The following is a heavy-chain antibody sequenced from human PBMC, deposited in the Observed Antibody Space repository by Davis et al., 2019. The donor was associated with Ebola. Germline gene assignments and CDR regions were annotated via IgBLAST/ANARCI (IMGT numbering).Heavy chain of an antibody. D-gene: IGHD4-17*01. CDR1: GLTFSRYV. J-gene: IGHJ4*02. CDR2: ISRGGGTT. Sequence: GGSLRLSCAASGLTFSRYVLTWVRQAPGKGPEWVSVISRGGGTTFYADSVKGRFTISRDNSKNTLYLQMNSLRDEDTALYYCSRGGAVKFDYWGQGTLVTVSS. V-gene: IGHV3-23*01. CDR3: SRGGAVKFDY.